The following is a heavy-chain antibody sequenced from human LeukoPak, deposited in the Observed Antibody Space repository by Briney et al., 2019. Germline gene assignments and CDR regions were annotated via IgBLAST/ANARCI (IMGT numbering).Heavy chain of an antibody. D-gene: IGHD3-22*01. CDR1: GYSISNGYY. Sequence: SETLSLTCAVSGYSISNGYYWVWIRQPPGKGLEWIGSIYHGGTTYYNPSLKSRVSMSVDTSKNQFSLKLSSVTAADTAVYYCASTPYYCDSSGYYGYWGQGTLVTVSS. J-gene: IGHJ4*02. CDR2: IYHGGTT. CDR3: ASTPYYCDSSGYYGY. V-gene: IGHV4-38-2*01.